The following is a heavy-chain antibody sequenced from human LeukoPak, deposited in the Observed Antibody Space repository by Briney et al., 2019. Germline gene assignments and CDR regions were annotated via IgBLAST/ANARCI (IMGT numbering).Heavy chain of an antibody. V-gene: IGHV3-33*01. Sequence: GGSLRLSCAASGFIFSSYGMHWVRQAPGKGLEWVVVIWYDGSKKYYADSVKGRFTISRDNSKNTLYLQMDRLRVEDTAVYYCAREDTGRLDYWGQGTLVTVSS. CDR3: AREDTGRLDY. J-gene: IGHJ4*02. CDR1: GFIFSSYG. D-gene: IGHD4-17*01. CDR2: IWYDGSKK.